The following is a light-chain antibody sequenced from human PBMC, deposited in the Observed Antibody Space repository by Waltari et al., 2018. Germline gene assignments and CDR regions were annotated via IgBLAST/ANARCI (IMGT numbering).Light chain of an antibody. CDR2: DAL. Sequence: EIVLTQSPATLSLSPGDRATLSCRASQRVSFPLSWYQQKAGQAPRLVIYDALDRATGIPARFIGSGSGTDFNLTISRLEPEDFAVYFCLQRKSWPPVTFGGGTRVEIK. V-gene: IGKV3-11*01. CDR1: QRVSFP. J-gene: IGKJ4*01. CDR3: LQRKSWPPVT.